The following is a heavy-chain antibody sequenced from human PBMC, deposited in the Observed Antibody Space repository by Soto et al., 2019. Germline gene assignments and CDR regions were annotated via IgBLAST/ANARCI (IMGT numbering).Heavy chain of an antibody. J-gene: IGHJ5*02. CDR1: GGSISSGGYS. V-gene: IGHV4-30-2*01. CDR2: IYHSGST. D-gene: IGHD1-1*01. Sequence: QLQLQESGSGLVRPSQTLSLTCAVSGGSISSGGYSWNWIRQPPGKGLEWIGYIYHSGSTLYNPSRKSRVTISVDKSKNQFSLKLSSVTAADTAVYYWDRDQLEGNWFDPWGQGTLVTVSS. CDR3: DRDQLEGNWFDP.